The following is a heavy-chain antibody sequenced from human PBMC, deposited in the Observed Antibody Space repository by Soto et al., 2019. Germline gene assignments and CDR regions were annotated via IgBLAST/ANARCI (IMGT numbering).Heavy chain of an antibody. CDR3: ARMASFGTLNWFDP. D-gene: IGHD3-16*01. CDR1: GYTFINYD. Sequence: GASVKVSCKAYGYTFINYDISRVRQATGQGLEWMGWMNPGSGKTGYANKFQGRVTMTRDASTSTAHLELSSLTSEDTAVYYCARMASFGTLNWFDPWGQGTLVTVSS. J-gene: IGHJ5*02. V-gene: IGHV1-8*02. CDR2: MNPGSGKT.